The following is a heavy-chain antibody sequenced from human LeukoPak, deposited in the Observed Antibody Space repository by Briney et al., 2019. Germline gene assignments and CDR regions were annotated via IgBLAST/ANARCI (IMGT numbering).Heavy chain of an antibody. CDR3: AKGRGTNSGPTLDY. V-gene: IGHV3-23*01. CDR1: GLTFSNFA. J-gene: IGHJ4*02. D-gene: IGHD6-19*01. CDR2: ISGGGDST. Sequence: GGSLRLSCAASGLTFSNFAMSWVRQAPGGGLEWVSAISGGGDSTYYAASVKGRFTVSRDNSKNTLYLQMNSLTADDTAVYYCAKGRGTNSGPTLDYWGQGTLVTVSS.